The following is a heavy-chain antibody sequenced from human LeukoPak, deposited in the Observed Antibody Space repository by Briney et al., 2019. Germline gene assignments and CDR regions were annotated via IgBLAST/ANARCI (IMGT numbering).Heavy chain of an antibody. CDR2: INPNSGGT. V-gene: IGHV1-2*02. J-gene: IGHJ4*02. D-gene: IGHD3-10*01. CDR1: GYTFTSYY. CDR3: ARVFAMVRGVMQEDY. Sequence: ASVKVSCKASGYTFTSYYMHWVRQAPGQGLEWMGWINPNSGGTNYAQKFQGRVTMTRDTSISTACMELSRLRSDDTAVYYCARVFAMVRGVMQEDYWGQGTLVTVSS.